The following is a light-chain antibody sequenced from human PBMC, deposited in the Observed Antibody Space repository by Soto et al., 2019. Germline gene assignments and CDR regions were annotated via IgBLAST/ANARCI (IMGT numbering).Light chain of an antibody. CDR3: QQYGSSLWT. Sequence: EIVLTQSPXTXXXSPXXXXXXXXXXXXXXSSSYLAWYQQKPGQAPRLLIYGASSRATGIPDRFSGSGSRTDLTLTISRLEPEDFAVYYCQQYGSSLWTFGQGTKVEIK. V-gene: IGKV3-20*01. CDR1: XXXSSSY. J-gene: IGKJ1*01. CDR2: GAS.